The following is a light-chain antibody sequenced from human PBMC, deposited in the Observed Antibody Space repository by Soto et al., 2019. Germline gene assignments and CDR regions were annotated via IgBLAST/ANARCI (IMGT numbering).Light chain of an antibody. CDR2: DVS. CDR1: NSDVGDYNY. V-gene: IGLV2-14*01. CDR3: RSYSSISTLV. J-gene: IGLJ1*01. Sequence: QSALTQPASVSGSPGQSITISCTGTNSDVGDYNYVSWYQQHPGKAPKLMIYDVSDRPSGVSNRFSGSKSGNTASLTISGLQAEYEADYYCRSYSSISTLVFGTGNKVTDL.